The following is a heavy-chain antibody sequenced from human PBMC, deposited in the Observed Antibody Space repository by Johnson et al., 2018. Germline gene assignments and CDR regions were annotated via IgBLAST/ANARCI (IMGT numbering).Heavy chain of an antibody. CDR1: GFTFSIYS. V-gene: IGHV3-21*04. CDR2: ISSSSSYI. Sequence: VQLVESGGGLVQPGGSLRLSCAASGFTFSIYSMNWVRQAPGKGLEWVSSISSSSSYIYYADSVKGRFTISRDNSKNTLYLQMSSLRAQDTAVYYCASSASAAGFDPWGQGTLVTVSS. CDR3: ASSASAAGFDP. J-gene: IGHJ5*02. D-gene: IGHD6-25*01.